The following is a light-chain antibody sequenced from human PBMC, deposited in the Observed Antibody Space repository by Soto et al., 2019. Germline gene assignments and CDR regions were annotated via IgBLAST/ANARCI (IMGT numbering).Light chain of an antibody. CDR2: NAC. V-gene: IGKV1-13*02. Sequence: AIQWTQSASSLSASVGDRATITGRASQGTSRAVSGYQQKQGKRPKLLILNACSLESGVPPRFSGSGSGTHFTLRITSLQPDAFATYSCQQSTSSPLTFGQETRMEL. J-gene: IGKJ5*01. CDR1: QGTSRA. CDR3: QQSTSSPLT.